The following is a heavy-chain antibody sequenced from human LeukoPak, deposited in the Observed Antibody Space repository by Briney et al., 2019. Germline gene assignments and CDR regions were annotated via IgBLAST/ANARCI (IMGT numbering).Heavy chain of an antibody. Sequence: GGSLRLSCAASGFTFSSYGMHWVRQAPGKGLEWVAVIWYDGSNKYYAGSVKGRFTISRGNSKNTLYLQMNSLRAEDTAVYYCATNLLDVDYWGQGTLVTVSS. D-gene: IGHD1-1*01. J-gene: IGHJ4*02. CDR1: GFTFSSYG. CDR3: ATNLLDVDY. V-gene: IGHV3-33*01. CDR2: IWYDGSNK.